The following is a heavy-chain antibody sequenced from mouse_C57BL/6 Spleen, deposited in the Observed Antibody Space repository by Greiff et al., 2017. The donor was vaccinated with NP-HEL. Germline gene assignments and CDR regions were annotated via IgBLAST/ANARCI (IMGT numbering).Heavy chain of an antibody. CDR2: IYPGSGST. CDR3: AREAAQATGFAY. V-gene: IGHV1-55*01. J-gene: IGHJ3*01. D-gene: IGHD3-2*02. Sequence: QVQLQQPGAELVKPGASVKMSCKASGYTFTSYWITWVKQRPGQGLEWIGDIYPGSGSTNYNEKFKSKATLTVDTSSSTAYMQLSSLTSEDSAVYYCAREAAQATGFAYWGQGTLVTVSA. CDR1: GYTFTSYW.